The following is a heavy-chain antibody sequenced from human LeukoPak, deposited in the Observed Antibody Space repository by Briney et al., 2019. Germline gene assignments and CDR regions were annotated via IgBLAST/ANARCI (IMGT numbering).Heavy chain of an antibody. Sequence: SETLSLTCAVYGGSFSGYYWSWIRQPPGKGLGWIGEINHSGSTNYNPPLKSRVTISVDTSKNQFSLKLSSVTAADTAVYYCARRGSSFGVWFDPWGQGTLVTVSS. J-gene: IGHJ5*02. CDR3: ARRGSSFGVWFDP. CDR1: GGSFSGYY. CDR2: INHSGST. D-gene: IGHD6-13*01. V-gene: IGHV4-34*01.